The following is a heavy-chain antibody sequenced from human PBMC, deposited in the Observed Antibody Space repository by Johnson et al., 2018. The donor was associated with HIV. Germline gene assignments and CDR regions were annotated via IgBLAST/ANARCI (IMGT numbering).Heavy chain of an antibody. Sequence: VQLVESGGGLVQPGGSLRLSCAASGFTFSSYWMHWVRQAPGKGLVWVSAISGSGGSTYYADSVKGRFTISRDNSTNTLYLQMNSLRAEDTAVYYCAKGRGSPPGAFDVWGQGTVVTVSS. CDR2: ISGSGGST. D-gene: IGHD1-26*01. V-gene: IGHV3-23*04. CDR3: AKGRGSPPGAFDV. J-gene: IGHJ3*01. CDR1: GFTFSSYW.